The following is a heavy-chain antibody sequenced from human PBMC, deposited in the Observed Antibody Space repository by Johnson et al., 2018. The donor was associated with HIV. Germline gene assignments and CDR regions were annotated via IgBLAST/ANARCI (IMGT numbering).Heavy chain of an antibody. CDR1: GFTFSNYG. V-gene: IGHV3-NL1*01. CDR3: ARDPIAFRNYYGSGSAFDI. D-gene: IGHD3-10*01. Sequence: QVQLVESGGGVVQPGGSLRLSCAASGFTFSNYGMSWVRQAPGKGLEWVSGINNDGSSTSYADSVKGRCTISRDNSKNTLFLQMNSLRPEDTAVYHCARDPIAFRNYYGSGSAFDIWGQGTMVTVSS. J-gene: IGHJ3*02. CDR2: INNDGSST.